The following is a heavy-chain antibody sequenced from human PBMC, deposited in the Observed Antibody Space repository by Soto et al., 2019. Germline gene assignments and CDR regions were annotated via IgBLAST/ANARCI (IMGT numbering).Heavy chain of an antibody. CDR3: ARDRYSYGYYYGMDV. Sequence: GASVKVSCKASGGTFSSYASSWVRQAPGQGLEWMGGIIPIFGTANYAQKFQGRVTITADESTSTAYMELSSLRSEDTAVYYCARDRYSYGYYYGMDVWGQGTTVTVSS. V-gene: IGHV1-69*13. CDR2: IIPIFGTA. D-gene: IGHD5-18*01. CDR1: GGTFSSYA. J-gene: IGHJ6*02.